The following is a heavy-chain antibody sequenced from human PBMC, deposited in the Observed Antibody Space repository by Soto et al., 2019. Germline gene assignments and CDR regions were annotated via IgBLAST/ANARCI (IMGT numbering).Heavy chain of an antibody. CDR3: ARQGFGQLHGLVDV. V-gene: IGHV4-59*08. D-gene: IGHD3-10*01. Sequence: QVQLQESGPGLVKPSETLSLTCSVSGGSITSHYCSWFRQPPGKGLEWIGYIHHSGSTSYNPSLKTRVTMXVXTXXNQFSLKVNSVTAADTALYYCARQGFGQLHGLVDVWGPGTTVTVSS. J-gene: IGHJ6*02. CDR2: IHHSGST. CDR1: GGSITSHY.